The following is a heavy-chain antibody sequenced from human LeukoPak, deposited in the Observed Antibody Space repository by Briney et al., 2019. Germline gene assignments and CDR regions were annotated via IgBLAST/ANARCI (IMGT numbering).Heavy chain of an antibody. V-gene: IGHV3-21*01. CDR3: VRPRSPASNDGGY. CDR1: GFTFSSYE. Sequence: GGSLRLSCAASGFTFSSYEMNWVRQAPGKGLEWVSSISSSSSYIYYADSVKGRFTISRDNAKNSLYLPLNSLRAEDTALYYWVRPRSPASNDGGYWGQGTLVTVSS. CDR2: ISSSSSYI. D-gene: IGHD1-1*01. J-gene: IGHJ4*02.